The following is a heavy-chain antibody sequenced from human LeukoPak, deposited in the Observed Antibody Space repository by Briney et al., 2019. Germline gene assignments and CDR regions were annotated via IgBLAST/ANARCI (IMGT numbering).Heavy chain of an antibody. CDR1: GFTFSSYG. CDR3: AELGTTMIGGV. J-gene: IGHJ6*04. D-gene: IGHD3-10*02. V-gene: IGHV3-48*03. CDR2: ISSSGSTI. Sequence: GGSLRLSCTASGFTFSSYGIHWVRQAPGKGLEWVSYISSSGSTIYYADSVKGRFTISRDNAKNSLYLQMNSLRAEDTAVYYCAELGTTMIGGVWGKGTTVTISS.